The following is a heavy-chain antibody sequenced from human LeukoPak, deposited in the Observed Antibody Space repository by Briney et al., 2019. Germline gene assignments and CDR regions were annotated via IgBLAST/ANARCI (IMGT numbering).Heavy chain of an antibody. CDR3: ARDLSRIHLWSNPYFDY. D-gene: IGHD5-18*01. J-gene: IGHJ4*02. Sequence: PGGSLRLSCAAPGFTFSSYWMSWVRQAPGKGLEWVANIKQDGSEKYYVDSVKGRFTISRDNAKNSLYLQMNSLRAEDTAVYYCARDLSRIHLWSNPYFDYGGQGTLVTVSS. CDR2: IKQDGSEK. V-gene: IGHV3-7*01. CDR1: GFTFSSYW.